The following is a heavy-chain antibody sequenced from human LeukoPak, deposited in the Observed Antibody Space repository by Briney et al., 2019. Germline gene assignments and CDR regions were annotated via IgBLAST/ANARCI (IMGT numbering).Heavy chain of an antibody. CDR2: ISYDGSNK. CDR1: GFTFSSYG. V-gene: IGHV3-30*03. CDR3: GRDWPYSGYYFDY. D-gene: IGHD6-19*01. Sequence: GGSLRLSCAASGFTFSSYGMHWVRQAPGKGLEWVAVISYDGSNKYYADSVKGRFTISRDNSKNTLYLQMNSLRAEDTAVYYCGRDWPYSGYYFDYWGQGTLVTVSS. J-gene: IGHJ4*02.